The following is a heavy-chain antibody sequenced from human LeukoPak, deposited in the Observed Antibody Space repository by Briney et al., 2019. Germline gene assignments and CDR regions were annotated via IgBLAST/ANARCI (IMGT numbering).Heavy chain of an antibody. CDR2: IYTSGST. V-gene: IGHV4-61*02. CDR1: GGSISSGSYY. J-gene: IGHJ4*02. Sequence: SETLSLTCTVSGGSISSGSYYWSWIRQPAGKGLEWIGRIYTSGSTNYNPSLKSRVTISVDTSKNQFSLKLSSVTAADTAVYYCAREHCSSTSCYTNEGFDCWGQGTLVTVSS. D-gene: IGHD2-2*02. CDR3: AREHCSSTSCYTNEGFDC.